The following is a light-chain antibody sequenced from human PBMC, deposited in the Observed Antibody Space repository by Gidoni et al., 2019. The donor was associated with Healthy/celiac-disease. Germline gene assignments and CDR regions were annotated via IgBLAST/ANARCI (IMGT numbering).Light chain of an antibody. V-gene: IGLV3-25*02. CDR2: KDS. CDR3: QSADSSGTYKV. Sequence: SSELTQPPSVSVSPGQTARITCSGDALPKQYAYWYQQKPGQAPVLVIYKDSERPSGMPERFSGASSGTTVTLTISGVQAEDEADYYCQSADSSGTYKVFGGGTKLTVL. J-gene: IGLJ3*02. CDR1: ALPKQY.